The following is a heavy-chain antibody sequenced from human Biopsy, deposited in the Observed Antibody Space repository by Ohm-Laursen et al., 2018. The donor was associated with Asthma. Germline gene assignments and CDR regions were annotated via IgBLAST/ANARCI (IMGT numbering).Heavy chain of an antibody. CDR2: ISYDGSIT. J-gene: IGHJ4*02. CDR1: GFTFSSYG. D-gene: IGHD2-15*01. CDR3: GIVVAANPLQGDC. V-gene: IGHV3-30*03. Sequence: SLRLSCAASGFTFSSYGMHWVRQAPGKGLEWVAVISYDGSITHYADSVKGRFTISRDNSKNTVYLDISSLRIEDTAVFYCGIVVAANPLQGDCWGQGTLVTVSS.